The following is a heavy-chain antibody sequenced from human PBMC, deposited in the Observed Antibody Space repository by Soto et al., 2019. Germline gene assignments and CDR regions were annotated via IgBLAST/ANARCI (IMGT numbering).Heavy chain of an antibody. D-gene: IGHD3-10*01. CDR2: LSGSGGTT. J-gene: IGHJ4*02. Sequence: LRLSCTVSGVTFSNYAMNWVRQAPGKGPEWVSSLSGSGGTTYYADSVKGRFIISRDNSKNTLYLLMNSLRAEDTALYYCAKQRADYGSGADTFYFDSWGQGALVTVSS. CDR3: AKQRADYGSGADTFYFDS. CDR1: GVTFSNYA. V-gene: IGHV3-23*01.